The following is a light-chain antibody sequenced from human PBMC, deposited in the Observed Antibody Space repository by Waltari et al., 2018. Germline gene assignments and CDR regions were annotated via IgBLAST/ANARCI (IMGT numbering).Light chain of an antibody. CDR3: QQRTDWRSVT. Sequence: EIVLTQSPAPLSLSPGERATLPCRASQSVSSYLAWYQQKLGQAPRLLIYDASNRATGIPARFSGSGSGTDFTLTISSLEPEDFAVYYCQQRTDWRSVTLGGGTKVEIK. CDR1: QSVSSY. V-gene: IGKV3-11*01. CDR2: DAS. J-gene: IGKJ4*01.